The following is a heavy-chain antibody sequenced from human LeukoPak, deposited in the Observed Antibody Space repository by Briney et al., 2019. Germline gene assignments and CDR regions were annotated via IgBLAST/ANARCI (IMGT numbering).Heavy chain of an antibody. Sequence: GGSLRLSCAVSGLTFSSYIMSWVRQAPGKAPEWVSSIRAGGDKSFYSDSVKGRFTISRDNSKNTLYLQMNSLRAEDTAVYYCAKGKGIFDYWGQGTLVTVSS. CDR3: AKGKGIFDY. CDR2: IRAGGDKS. D-gene: IGHD3-10*01. CDR1: GLTFSSYI. J-gene: IGHJ4*02. V-gene: IGHV3-23*01.